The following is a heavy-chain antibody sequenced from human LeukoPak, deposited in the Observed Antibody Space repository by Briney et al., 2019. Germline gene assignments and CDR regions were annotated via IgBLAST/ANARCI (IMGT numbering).Heavy chain of an antibody. Sequence: ASVKLSCKASGGTFSSYAISWVRQAPGQGLEWMGRIIPIFGIANYAQKFQGRVTITADKSTSTAYMELSRLRSEDTDVYYCAILYCSSTSCYNLYYYGMEVWGQGNTVTVSS. CDR1: GGTFSSYA. V-gene: IGHV1-69*04. CDR2: IIPIFGIA. CDR3: AILYCSSTSCYNLYYYGMEV. D-gene: IGHD2-2*02. J-gene: IGHJ6*02.